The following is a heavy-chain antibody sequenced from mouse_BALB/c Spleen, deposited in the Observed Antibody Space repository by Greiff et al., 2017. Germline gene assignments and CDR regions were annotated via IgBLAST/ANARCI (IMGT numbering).Heavy chain of an antibody. V-gene: IGHV5-12-1*01. J-gene: IGHJ1*01. D-gene: IGHD1-1*01. CDR1: GFAFSSYD. CDR2: ISSGGGST. Sequence: EVQGVESGGGLVKPGGSLKLSCAASGFAFSSYDMSWVRQTPEKRLEWVAYISSGGGSTYYPDTVKGRFTISRDNAKNTLYLQMSSLKSEDTAMYYCARNYGSSYDWYVDVWGAGTTVTVSS. CDR3: ARNYGSSYDWYVDV.